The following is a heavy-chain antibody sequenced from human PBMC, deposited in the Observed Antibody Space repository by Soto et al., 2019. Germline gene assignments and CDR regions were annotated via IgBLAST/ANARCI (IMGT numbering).Heavy chain of an antibody. D-gene: IGHD3-10*01. CDR1: GGSISSGDYY. CDR3: ARGSTYYYGSGSSRYYGMDV. J-gene: IGHJ6*02. V-gene: IGHV4-30-4*01. Sequence: SETLSLTCTVSGGSISSGDYYWSWIRQPPGKGLEWIGYIYYSGSTYYNPSLKSRVTISVDTSKNQFSLKLSSVTAADTAVYYCARGSTYYYGSGSSRYYGMDVWGQGTTVTVSS. CDR2: IYYSGST.